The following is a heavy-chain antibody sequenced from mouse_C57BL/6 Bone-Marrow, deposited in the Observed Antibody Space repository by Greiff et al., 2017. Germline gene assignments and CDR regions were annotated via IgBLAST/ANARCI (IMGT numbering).Heavy chain of an antibody. V-gene: IGHV1-26*01. Sequence: VQLQQSGPELVKPGASVKISCKASGYTFTDYYMNWVKQSHGQSLEWIGDINPNNGGTSYNQKFKGKATLTVDKSSSTAYMELRSLTSEDSAVYYCARYPLLSSPYWGQGTTRTVSS. CDR1: GYTFTDYY. J-gene: IGHJ2*01. CDR3: ARYPLLSSPY. CDR2: INPNNGGT. D-gene: IGHD2-10*01.